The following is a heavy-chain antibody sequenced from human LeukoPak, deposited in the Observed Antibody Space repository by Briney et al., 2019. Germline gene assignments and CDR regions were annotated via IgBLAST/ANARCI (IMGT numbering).Heavy chain of an antibody. CDR2: INDSGGST. CDR3: AKVDTAMVNRLYYSDY. J-gene: IGHJ4*02. CDR1: GFTFSNYA. V-gene: IGHV3-23*01. D-gene: IGHD5-18*01. Sequence: TGGSLRLSCAASGFTFSNYAMSWVRQAPGKGLEWVSAINDSGGSTYYADSVKGRFTISRDNSKNTLYLQMNSLRAEDTAVYYCAKVDTAMVNRLYYSDYWGQGTLVTASS.